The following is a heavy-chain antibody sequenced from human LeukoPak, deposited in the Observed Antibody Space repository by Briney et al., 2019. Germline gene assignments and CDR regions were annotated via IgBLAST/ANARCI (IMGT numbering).Heavy chain of an antibody. CDR3: TLIQGWGSGSYYVDY. J-gene: IGHJ4*02. D-gene: IGHD3-10*01. V-gene: IGHV3-15*01. Sequence: GGSLRLSCAASGLRLGNDWMSWVRQAPGKGLEWVARVKSKTVGETTDYAAPVKGRFTISRDDSKNTLYLQMNSLKTEDTGVYYCTLIQGWGSGSYYVDYWGQGTLVTVSS. CDR1: GLRLGNDW. CDR2: VKSKTVGETT.